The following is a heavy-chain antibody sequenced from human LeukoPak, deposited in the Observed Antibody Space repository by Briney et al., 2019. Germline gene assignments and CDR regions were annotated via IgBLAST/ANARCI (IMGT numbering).Heavy chain of an antibody. Sequence: QTGGSLRLSCAASGFTFSSYGMHWVRQAPGKGLEWVAFIRYEGSNKYYADSVKGRFTISRDNSKNTLYLQMNSLRAEDTAVYYCAKWSGGGLNWFDPWGQGTLVTVSS. V-gene: IGHV3-30*02. CDR2: IRYEGSNK. CDR1: GFTFSSYG. CDR3: AKWSGGGLNWFDP. J-gene: IGHJ5*02. D-gene: IGHD1-14*01.